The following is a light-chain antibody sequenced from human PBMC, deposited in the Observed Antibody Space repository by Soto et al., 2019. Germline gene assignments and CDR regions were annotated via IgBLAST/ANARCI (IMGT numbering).Light chain of an antibody. Sequence: DILMTQSPSTLPASIGDRVTITCRASHDISNWLAWYQQKPGKVPKLLMYRTSILESGVPSRFSGSGSGTEFTLTISSLQPDDFATYYCQQYGFYWTFGQGTKVEVK. J-gene: IGKJ1*01. V-gene: IGKV1-5*03. CDR1: HDISNW. CDR3: QQYGFYWT. CDR2: RTS.